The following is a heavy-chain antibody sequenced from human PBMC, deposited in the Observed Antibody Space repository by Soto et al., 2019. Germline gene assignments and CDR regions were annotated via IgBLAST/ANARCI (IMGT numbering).Heavy chain of an antibody. Sequence: VQLVQSGAEVKKPGSSVKVSCKASGGTFTNYTITWVRQAPGQGLEWMGRLIPILGLANYAQKFRGRVTMTADKSTTTGYLELRSLTSEDTAMYYCARFKLGEDYWGQGTLVTVSS. CDR2: LIPILGLA. J-gene: IGHJ4*02. D-gene: IGHD3-16*01. V-gene: IGHV1-69*02. CDR1: GGTFTNYT. CDR3: ARFKLGEDY.